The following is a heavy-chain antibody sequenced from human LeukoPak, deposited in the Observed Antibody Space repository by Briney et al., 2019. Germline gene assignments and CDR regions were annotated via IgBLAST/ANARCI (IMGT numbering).Heavy chain of an antibody. V-gene: IGHV3-7*03. CDR1: GFTFSSYW. CDR2: IKQDGSEK. Sequence: GGSLRLSCAASGFTFSSYWMSWVRQAPGKGLEWVANIKQDGSEKYYVDSVKGRFTISRDNSKNSLFVQMNSLRAEDTAVYFCAKSRSGSANWALQIFDNWGQGTLVTVSS. J-gene: IGHJ4*02. CDR3: AKSRSGSANWALQIFDN. D-gene: IGHD1-1*01.